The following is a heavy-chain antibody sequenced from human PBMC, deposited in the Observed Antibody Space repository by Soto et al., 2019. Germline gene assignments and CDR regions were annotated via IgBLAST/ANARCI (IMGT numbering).Heavy chain of an antibody. D-gene: IGHD6-13*01. CDR3: ARARATIAAAAIFDC. CDR1: GGSINSGDYY. Sequence: PSETLSLTCTVSGGSINSGDYYWSWIRQPPGKGLEWIGYIYYSGSTNYNPSLESRLTISVDKSKNQFSLKLTSVTAADTAVYYCARARATIAAAAIFDCWGQGTLVTVSS. J-gene: IGHJ4*02. CDR2: IYYSGST. V-gene: IGHV4-30-4*01.